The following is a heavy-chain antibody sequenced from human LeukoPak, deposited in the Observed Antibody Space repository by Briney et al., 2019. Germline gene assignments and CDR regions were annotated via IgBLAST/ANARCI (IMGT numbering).Heavy chain of an antibody. Sequence: SVKVSCKASGGAFNSYAISWVRQAPGQGLEWMGGIIPIFGTANYAQKFQGRVTITADESTSTAYMELSSLRSEDTAVYYCARGIAVAGTFDYWGQGTLVTVSS. CDR3: ARGIAVAGTFDY. CDR2: IIPIFGTA. D-gene: IGHD6-19*01. V-gene: IGHV1-69*01. CDR1: GGAFNSYA. J-gene: IGHJ4*02.